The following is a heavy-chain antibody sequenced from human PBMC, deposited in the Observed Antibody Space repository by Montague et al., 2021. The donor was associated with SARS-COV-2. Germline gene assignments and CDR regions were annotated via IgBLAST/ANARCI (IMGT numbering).Heavy chain of an antibody. CDR2: TYQSGST. V-gene: IGHV4-4*02. CDR3: MRAGGFDNRPPV. CDR1: GDSIMTTNW. D-gene: IGHD3-9*01. J-gene: IGHJ4*02. Sequence: SETLSLTCAVSGDSIMTTNWWSWVRQPPGKGLEWIGETYQSGSTNYNPSLKSRVTMSVDKSKNQFSLELNSLTAADTALYYCMRAGGFDNRPPVWGQGALVTVSS.